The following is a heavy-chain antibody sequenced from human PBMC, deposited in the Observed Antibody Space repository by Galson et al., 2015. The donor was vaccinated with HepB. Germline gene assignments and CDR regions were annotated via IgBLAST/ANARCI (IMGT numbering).Heavy chain of an antibody. D-gene: IGHD2-15*01. Sequence: SLRLSCAASGLTFSSYAMSWVRQAPGKGLQWVSATTGTGGGGSTYHADSVRGRFTVSRDDSKSTLYLQMDSLRVEDTAVYYCAKSPIAHCSGVLCYPFDYWGQGILVTVSP. J-gene: IGHJ4*02. CDR2: TTGTGGGGST. CDR3: AKSPIAHCSGVLCYPFDY. CDR1: GLTFSSYA. V-gene: IGHV3-23*01.